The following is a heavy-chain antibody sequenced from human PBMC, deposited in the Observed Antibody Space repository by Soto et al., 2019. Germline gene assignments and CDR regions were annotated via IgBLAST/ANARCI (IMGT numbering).Heavy chain of an antibody. Sequence: TSVKVSSKDSGFTITSTARQWVRQARGQRLEWIGWIVVGSGNTNYAQKFQERVTITRDMSTSTAYMELSSLRSEDTAVYYCLYRSVCVWGQGPLVTVSS. CDR3: LYRSVCV. CDR1: GFTITSTA. D-gene: IGHD2-15*01. V-gene: IGHV1-58*01. J-gene: IGHJ4*02. CDR2: IVVGSGNT.